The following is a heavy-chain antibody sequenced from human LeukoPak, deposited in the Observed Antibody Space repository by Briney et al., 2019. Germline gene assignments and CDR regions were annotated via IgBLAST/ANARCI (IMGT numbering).Heavy chain of an antibody. CDR3: ARLLTGGGGRFDA. J-gene: IGHJ5*02. CDR2: MFYSGNT. D-gene: IGHD7-27*01. CDR1: GGSFSGYY. Sequence: PSETLSLTCAVYGGSFSGYYWSWIWQPPGKRLEWIGYMFYSGNTNYNPSLKSRVTISVDSSKNRFSLKLSSVTAADTAVYYCARLLTGGGGRFDAWGQGTLVTVSS. V-gene: IGHV4-59*08.